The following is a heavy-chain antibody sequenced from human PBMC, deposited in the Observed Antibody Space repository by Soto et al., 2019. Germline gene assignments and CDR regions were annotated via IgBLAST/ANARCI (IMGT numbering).Heavy chain of an antibody. CDR1: GDSLTSCG. Sequence: ESLELNSNVYGDSLTSCGSRRMRQMPGKGLEWMGIIYPGDSDTRYSPSFQGQVTISADKSISTAYLQWSSLKASDTAMYYCARQLVGYYYYYYGMDVWGQGTTVTVSS. CDR2: IYPGDSDT. V-gene: IGHV5-51*01. D-gene: IGHD2-2*01. CDR3: ARQLVGYYYYYYGMDV. J-gene: IGHJ6*02.